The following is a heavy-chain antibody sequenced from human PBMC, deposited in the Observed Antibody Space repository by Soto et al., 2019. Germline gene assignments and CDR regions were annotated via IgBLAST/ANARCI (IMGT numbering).Heavy chain of an antibody. CDR1: GFSLSTSGMC. CDR2: IDWDDDK. CDR3: ARIRATVNINGFYYYYGMDV. Sequence: GPTLVNPTKTLTLTCTFSGFSLSTSGMCGSWIRQPPGKALEWLALIDWDDDKYYSTSLKTRITISKDTSKNQVVLTMTNMDPVDTATYYFARIRATVNINGFYYYYGMDVWDQGTTGTVS. J-gene: IGHJ6*02. D-gene: IGHD1-26*01. V-gene: IGHV2-70*01.